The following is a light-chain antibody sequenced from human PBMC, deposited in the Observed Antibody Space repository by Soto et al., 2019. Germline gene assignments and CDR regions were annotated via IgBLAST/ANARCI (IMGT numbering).Light chain of an antibody. CDR3: QQYGTSAPIT. V-gene: IGKV3-15*01. Sequence: EIVLTQSPATLSVSPGERATLSCRASQSVSSNLAWYQQKPGQAPRLLIYGASTRATGFPARFSGSGSGTEFTLTISSLEPEDFAVYYCQQYGTSAPITFGQGTRLEIK. CDR2: GAS. CDR1: QSVSSN. J-gene: IGKJ5*01.